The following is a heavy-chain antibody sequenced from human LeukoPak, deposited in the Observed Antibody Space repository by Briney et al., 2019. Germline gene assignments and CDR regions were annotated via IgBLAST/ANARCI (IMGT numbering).Heavy chain of an antibody. J-gene: IGHJ4*02. V-gene: IGHV3-30-3*01. D-gene: IGHD6-13*01. CDR2: ISYDGSNK. CDR1: GFTFSSYA. Sequence: PGGSLRLSCAASGFTFSSYAMHWVRQAPGKGLEWVAVISYDGSNKYYADSVKGRFTISRDNSKNTLSLQMNSLRAEDTAVYYCAKAQDPIAVAGTSPFDYWGQGTLVTVSS. CDR3: AKAQDPIAVAGTSPFDY.